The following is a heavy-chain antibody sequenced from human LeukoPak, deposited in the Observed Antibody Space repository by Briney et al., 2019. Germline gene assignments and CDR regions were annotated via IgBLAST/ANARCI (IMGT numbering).Heavy chain of an antibody. Sequence: GASVMVSCKASGYTFSTYGISWVRQAPGQGLEWMGWISPYNANTNYAQKLQGRVTMTTDTSTSTAYMELGSLRSDDTAVYYCAGRYCSGGDCYSWFDPWGQGTLVTVSS. J-gene: IGHJ5*02. D-gene: IGHD2-15*01. CDR3: AGRYCSGGDCYSWFDP. CDR2: ISPYNANT. V-gene: IGHV1-18*01. CDR1: GYTFSTYG.